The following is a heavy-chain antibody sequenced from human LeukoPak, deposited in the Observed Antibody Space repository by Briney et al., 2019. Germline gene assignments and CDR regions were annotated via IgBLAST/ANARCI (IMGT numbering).Heavy chain of an antibody. J-gene: IGHJ1*01. Sequence: GASVKVSCKASGYNFTSYDINWVRQATGQGLEWMGWMQPHSGDTGYAQNFQGRVTMTRDTSISTVYMELSSLRSEDTAVYYCARVAEDSSSSGDFQHWGQGTLVTVSS. D-gene: IGHD6-6*01. CDR1: GYNFTSYD. CDR2: MQPHSGDT. CDR3: ARVAEDSSSSGDFQH. V-gene: IGHV1-8*01.